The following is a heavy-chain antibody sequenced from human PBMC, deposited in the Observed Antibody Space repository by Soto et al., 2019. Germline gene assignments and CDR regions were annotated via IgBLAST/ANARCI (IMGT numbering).Heavy chain of an antibody. CDR1: RLTFSDYY. J-gene: IGHJ4*02. CDR2: ISGSGGTT. CDR3: ARDPEPQYYFDS. V-gene: IGHV3-11*01. Sequence: QPQLVESGGGLVKPGGSLRLSCAASRLTFSDYYMGWIRQAPGKGLEWISYISGSGGTTYYTDSVKGRFTISRDNAKNSLYLHMNSLRFEDTTIYYCARDPEPQYYFDSWGQGTLVTVSS.